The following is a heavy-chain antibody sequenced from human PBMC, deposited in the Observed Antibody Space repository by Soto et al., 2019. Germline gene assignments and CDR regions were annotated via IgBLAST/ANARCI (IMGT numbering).Heavy chain of an antibody. Sequence: EVQLVESGGGLVQPGGSLRLSCAASGYSISTYWMSWVRQAPGKGLEWVANVKQDGSEEYYVDSVKGRFTISRDNAKNLLYLQMNSLRAEDTAVYYCAALDTAMVKTAGYWGQGTLVTVSS. D-gene: IGHD5-18*01. CDR1: GYSISTYW. CDR2: VKQDGSEE. J-gene: IGHJ4*02. V-gene: IGHV3-7*01. CDR3: AALDTAMVKTAGY.